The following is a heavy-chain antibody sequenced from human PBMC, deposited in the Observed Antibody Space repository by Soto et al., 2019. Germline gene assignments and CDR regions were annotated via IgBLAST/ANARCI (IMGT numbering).Heavy chain of an antibody. CDR1: GGTFSSYA. CDR3: AGPPHGVLTGYVYYYGMGV. D-gene: IGHD3-9*01. V-gene: IGHV1-69*13. CDR2: LNPIFGTA. Sequence: GASVKVSCKASGGTFSSYAISWVRQAPGQGLEWMGTLNPIFGTANYAQNFQGRVTITADESTSTAYMELNSLKSEDTAVYYCAGPPHGVLTGYVYYYGMGVWGQGTTVTVSS. J-gene: IGHJ6*02.